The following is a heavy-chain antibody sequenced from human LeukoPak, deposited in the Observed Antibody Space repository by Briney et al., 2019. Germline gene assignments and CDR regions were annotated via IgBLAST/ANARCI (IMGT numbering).Heavy chain of an antibody. CDR3: ARYDYHSAMDV. CDR2: INPDGSEK. J-gene: IGHJ6*02. V-gene: IGHV3-7*04. Sequence: GGSLRLSCAASGFSFSDYWMTWVRQAPGKGLEWVAFINPDGSEKYYLDSVKGRCTISRDNAKHSLLLQMNSLRAEDTAVYSCARYDYHSAMDVWGQGTTVTVSS. CDR1: GFSFSDYW.